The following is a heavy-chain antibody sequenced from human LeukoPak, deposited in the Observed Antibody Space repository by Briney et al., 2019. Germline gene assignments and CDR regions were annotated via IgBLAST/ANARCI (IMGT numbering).Heavy chain of an antibody. D-gene: IGHD3-22*01. Sequence: SETLSLTCTASGGTISSYYWSWIRQPAGKGLEWIGRIYTSGSTNYNPSLKSRGTMFVDTTKNQFSLKLGSVTAAGTGVYYWAISYYDSRGYYYGDAFDIWGQGTMVTVSS. CDR2: IYTSGST. J-gene: IGHJ3*02. CDR1: GGTISSYY. V-gene: IGHV4-4*07. CDR3: AISYYDSRGYYYGDAFDI.